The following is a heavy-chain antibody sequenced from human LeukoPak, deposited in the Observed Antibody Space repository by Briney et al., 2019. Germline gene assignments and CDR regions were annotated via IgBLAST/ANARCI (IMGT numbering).Heavy chain of an antibody. D-gene: IGHD3-10*01. CDR1: GFTFSSYA. CDR2: ISDSGGST. Sequence: PGGSLRLSCAASGFTFSSYAMSWVRQAPGKGLEWVSAISDSGGSTYYADSVKGRFTISRDNSKNTLYLQMNSLRAEDTAVYYCAKDIHYGSGSYNYWGQGTLVTVSS. V-gene: IGHV3-23*01. J-gene: IGHJ4*02. CDR3: AKDIHYGSGSYNY.